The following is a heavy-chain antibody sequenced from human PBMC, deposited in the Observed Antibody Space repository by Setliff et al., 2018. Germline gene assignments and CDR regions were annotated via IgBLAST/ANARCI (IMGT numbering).Heavy chain of an antibody. Sequence: ETLSLTCTVSGGSISSYYWSWIRQSPGKGLEWIGYIYYSGSTNYNPSLKSRVTISVDTSKNQFSLKLSSVTAADTAVYYCARRTEYYNFWSGYYDYWGQGTLVTVSS. CDR3: ARRTEYYNFWSGYYDY. V-gene: IGHV4-59*12. CDR1: GGSISSYY. J-gene: IGHJ4*02. D-gene: IGHD3-3*01. CDR2: IYYSGST.